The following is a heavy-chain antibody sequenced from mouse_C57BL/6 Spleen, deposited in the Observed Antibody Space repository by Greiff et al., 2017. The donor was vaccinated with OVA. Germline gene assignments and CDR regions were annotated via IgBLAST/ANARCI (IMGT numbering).Heavy chain of an antibody. Sequence: VQLQQSGPELVKPGASVKISCKASGYTFTDYYMNWVKQSHGKSLEWIGDINPNNGGTSYNQKFKGKATLTVDKSSSTAYMELRSLTSEDSAVYYCAREDYYGNYGYAMDYWGQGTSVTVSS. CDR2: INPNNGGT. CDR3: AREDYYGNYGYAMDY. D-gene: IGHD2-1*01. J-gene: IGHJ4*01. CDR1: GYTFTDYY. V-gene: IGHV1-26*01.